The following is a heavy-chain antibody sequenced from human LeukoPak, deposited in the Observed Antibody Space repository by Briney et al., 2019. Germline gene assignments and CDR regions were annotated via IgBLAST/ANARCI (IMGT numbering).Heavy chain of an antibody. CDR3: AKDLLRSSGWDHFDY. CDR2: ISNSGSTI. CDR1: GFIFSNYE. V-gene: IGHV3-48*03. Sequence: QAGGSLRLSCAASGFIFSNYELTWVRQAPGKGLEWISFISNSGSTIYYADSVKGRFTISRDNAKNSLYLQMNSLRAEDTALYYCAKDLLRSSGWDHFDYWGQGTLVTVSS. J-gene: IGHJ4*02. D-gene: IGHD6-19*01.